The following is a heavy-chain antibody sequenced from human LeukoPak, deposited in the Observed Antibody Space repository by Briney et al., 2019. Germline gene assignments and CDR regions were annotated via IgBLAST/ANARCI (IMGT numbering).Heavy chain of an antibody. V-gene: IGHV3-20*04. CDR2: INWNGGST. J-gene: IGHJ6*03. CDR1: GFTFDDYG. Sequence: GGSLRLSCAASGFTFDDYGMSWVRQAPGKGLEWVSGINWNGGSTGYADSVKGRFTISRDNAKNSLYLQLNSLRAEDTALYYCARGTYDYGDSTRGEYYYYRDVWGKGTTVTVSS. D-gene: IGHD4-17*01. CDR3: ARGTYDYGDSTRGEYYYYRDV.